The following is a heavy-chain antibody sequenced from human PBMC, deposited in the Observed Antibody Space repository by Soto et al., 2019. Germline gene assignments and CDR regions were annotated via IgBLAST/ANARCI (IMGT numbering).Heavy chain of an antibody. CDR3: ARAVHSSGYDTYYFDY. Sequence: SETLSLTCAVSGYSISSGYYWGWLRQPPGKGLEWIGSIYHGGSTYYNPSLKSRVTMSVDTSKNQFSLKLSSVTAADTAVYYCARAVHSSGYDTYYFDYWGQGTLVTVSS. CDR2: IYHGGST. D-gene: IGHD3-22*01. J-gene: IGHJ4*02. V-gene: IGHV4-38-2*01. CDR1: GYSISSGYY.